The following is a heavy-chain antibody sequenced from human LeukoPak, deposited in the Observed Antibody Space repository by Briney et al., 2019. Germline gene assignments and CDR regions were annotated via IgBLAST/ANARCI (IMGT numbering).Heavy chain of an antibody. V-gene: IGHV3-74*01. CDR2: INSDGSST. D-gene: IGHD2-15*01. Sequence: GGSLRLSCAASGFTFSSCWMHWVRQAPGKGLVWVSRINSDGSSTRYADSLKGRFTISGDNAKNTLYLQMNSLRAEDTAVYYCARGGVVVAAPLDYWGQGTLVTVSS. J-gene: IGHJ4*02. CDR3: ARGGVVVAAPLDY. CDR1: GFTFSSCW.